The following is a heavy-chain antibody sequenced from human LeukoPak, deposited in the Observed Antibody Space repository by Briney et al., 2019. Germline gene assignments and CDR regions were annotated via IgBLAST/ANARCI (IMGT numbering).Heavy chain of an antibody. CDR1: GGSFSGYY. CDR2: INHSGST. D-gene: IGHD4-11*01. J-gene: IGHJ4*02. CDR3: ARKDYSKYNFDY. Sequence: WGTLSLTCAVYGGSFSGYYWSWVRQPPGKGLEWIGEINHSGSTNYNPSLKSRVTISVDTSKNQFSLKLSSVTAADTAVYYCARKDYSKYNFDYWGQGTLVTVSS. V-gene: IGHV4-34*01.